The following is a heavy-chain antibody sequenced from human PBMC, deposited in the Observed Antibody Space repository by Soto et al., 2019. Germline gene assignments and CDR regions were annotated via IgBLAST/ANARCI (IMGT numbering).Heavy chain of an antibody. CDR2: IYYSGST. V-gene: IGHV4-59*01. Sequence: PSETLSLTCSVSGGSTSSFYWSWIRQPPGKGLEWIGYIYYSGSTDYSPSLKSRVTMSIDTSQNQVSLKLTSVTTADTAVYYCAATHRDWGQGTLGTVSS. J-gene: IGHJ4*02. CDR1: GGSTSSFY. CDR3: AATHRD.